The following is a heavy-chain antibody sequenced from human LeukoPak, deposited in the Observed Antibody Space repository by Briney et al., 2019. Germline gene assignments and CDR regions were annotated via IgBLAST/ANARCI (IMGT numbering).Heavy chain of an antibody. D-gene: IGHD6-19*01. CDR3: ARGSGWSGVDY. Sequence: GASVKVSCKVSGYTLTELSMHWVRQAPGKGLEWMGGFDPEDGETIYAQKFQGRVTLIRDTSASTAYMELSSLGSEDTAVYYCARGSGWSGVDYWGQGTLVTVSS. V-gene: IGHV1-24*01. J-gene: IGHJ4*02. CDR1: GYTLTELS. CDR2: FDPEDGET.